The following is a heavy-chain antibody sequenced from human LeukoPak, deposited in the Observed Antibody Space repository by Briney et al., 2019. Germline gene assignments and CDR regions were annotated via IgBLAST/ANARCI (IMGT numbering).Heavy chain of an antibody. Sequence: TGGSLRLSCAASGFTFSYYSMNWVRQAPGRGLEWVSCISSSSSLLFYSDSVRGRFTISRDNAKNLLYLHMNSLRVEDTAVYYCAKVDRGDYSSSPVPYYNYYMNVWGKGTTVTVSS. J-gene: IGHJ6*03. CDR2: ISSSSSLL. V-gene: IGHV3-21*01. D-gene: IGHD6-13*01. CDR1: GFTFSYYS. CDR3: AKVDRGDYSSSPVPYYNYYMNV.